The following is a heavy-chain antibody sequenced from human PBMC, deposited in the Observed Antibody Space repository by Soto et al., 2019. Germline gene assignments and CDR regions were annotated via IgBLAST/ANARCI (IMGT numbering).Heavy chain of an antibody. CDR3: ASYTMVRGALGAFDI. CDR2: ISYSGNT. V-gene: IGHV4-61*01. CDR1: GGSFTSGTFF. J-gene: IGHJ3*02. Sequence: XGALSLTCTVSGGSFTSGTFFGNWVRQPPGKGLEWIGYISYSGNTDYNPSLKSRATISVDTSKNQFSLKLSSVTAADTAVYYCASYTMVRGALGAFDIWGQGTMVTVSS. D-gene: IGHD3-10*01.